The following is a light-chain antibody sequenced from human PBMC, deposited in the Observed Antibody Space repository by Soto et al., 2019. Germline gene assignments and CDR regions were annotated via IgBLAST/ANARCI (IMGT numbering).Light chain of an antibody. CDR1: QSLGRW. V-gene: IGKV1-5*03. J-gene: IGKJ2*01. CDR3: QQYNSLPYT. Sequence: DIQMTQSPSTLSASVGDRVTLTCRASQSLGRWLAWYQQKPGRAPELLIHEASSLESGVPSRFSGSGFGTEFTLTISSLQPEDFVTYYCQQYNSLPYTFGQGTKLEIK. CDR2: EAS.